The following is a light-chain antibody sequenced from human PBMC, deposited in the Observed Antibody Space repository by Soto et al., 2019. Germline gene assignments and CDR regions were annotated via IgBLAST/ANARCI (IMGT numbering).Light chain of an antibody. Sequence: PGERVTLSCRASQSVSSSYLTWYQQKPGQAPRLLIYGASTRATGIPDRFTGSGFGTDFTLTISRLAPEDLAVYYCQQYGRSPLTFGGGTKVDIK. V-gene: IGKV3-20*01. CDR3: QQYGRSPLT. CDR1: QSVSSSY. J-gene: IGKJ4*01. CDR2: GAS.